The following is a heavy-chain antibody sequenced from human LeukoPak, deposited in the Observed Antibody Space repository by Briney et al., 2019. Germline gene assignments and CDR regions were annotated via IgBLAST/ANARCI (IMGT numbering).Heavy chain of an antibody. CDR2: ISASVGTT. V-gene: IGHV3-23*01. Sequence: GGSLRLSCAASGFTFSTYWMTWVRQAPGKGLEWVSAISASVGTTYYADSVKGRFTISRGNSKNTLYLQMNSLRAEDTAVYYCAKGHHYGSGSYWVWGQGALVTVSS. D-gene: IGHD3-10*01. CDR1: GFTFSTYW. J-gene: IGHJ4*02. CDR3: AKGHHYGSGSYWV.